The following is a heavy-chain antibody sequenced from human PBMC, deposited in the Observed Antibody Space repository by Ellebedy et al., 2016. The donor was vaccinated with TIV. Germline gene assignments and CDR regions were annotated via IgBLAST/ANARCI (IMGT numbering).Heavy chain of an antibody. Sequence: SETLSLTXAGYGGSFSGYYWRWIRQPPGKGLEWIGEIKHSGSTNYNPSLKSRVTISVDTSKNQFSLKLSSVTAADTAVYYCARTQRARGSKQLALSGSYYYYMDVWGKGTTVTVSS. CDR1: GGSFSGYY. CDR2: IKHSGST. CDR3: ARTQRARGSKQLALSGSYYYYMDV. J-gene: IGHJ6*03. D-gene: IGHD6-13*01. V-gene: IGHV4-34*01.